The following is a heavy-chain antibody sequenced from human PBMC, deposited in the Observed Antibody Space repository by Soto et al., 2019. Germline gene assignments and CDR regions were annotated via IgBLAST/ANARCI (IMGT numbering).Heavy chain of an antibody. Sequence: SLTCTVSGGSISSGDYYWSWIRQPPGKGLEWIGYIYYSGSTNYNPSLKRRVTLSVDTSKNQFSLKLSSVTAADTAVYYCARGMSKPDYWGQGTLVTVSS. V-gene: IGHV4-61*08. CDR2: IYYSGST. J-gene: IGHJ4*02. CDR3: ARGMSKPDY. CDR1: GGSISSGDYY.